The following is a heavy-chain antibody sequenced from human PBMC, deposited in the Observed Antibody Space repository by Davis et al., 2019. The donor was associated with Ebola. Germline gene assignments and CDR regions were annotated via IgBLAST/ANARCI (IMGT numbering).Heavy chain of an antibody. CDR1: GFSLSTSGMC. Sequence: SGSTQVHPTPSLTLSCTFSGFSLSTSGMCVSWFRQPQGKALEWLALIDWDDDKYYSTSLKTRLTISKDTSKNQVVLTMTNIDPVDTATYYCARTRNSGSYIVFDYLGQGTLVTVSS. CDR2: IDWDDDK. V-gene: IGHV2-70*01. CDR3: ARTRNSGSYIVFDY. D-gene: IGHD1-26*01. J-gene: IGHJ4*02.